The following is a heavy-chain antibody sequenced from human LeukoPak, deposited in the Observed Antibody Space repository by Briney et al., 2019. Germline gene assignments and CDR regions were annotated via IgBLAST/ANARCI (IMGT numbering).Heavy chain of an antibody. Sequence: GGSLRLSCGESGFTFSNYGMLWVRQAPGKGLEWVAFIRYDGNNKLYADSMKGRFTISRDNSKNTLYLHINSLRAEDTAVYYCVKDNPLDYWGQGTLVIVSS. V-gene: IGHV3-30*02. CDR2: IRYDGNNK. CDR1: GFTFSNYG. D-gene: IGHD1-14*01. J-gene: IGHJ4*02. CDR3: VKDNPLDY.